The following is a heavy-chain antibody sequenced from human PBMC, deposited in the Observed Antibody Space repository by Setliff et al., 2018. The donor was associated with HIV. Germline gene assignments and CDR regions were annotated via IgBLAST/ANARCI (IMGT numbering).Heavy chain of an antibody. CDR1: GYTFTHNA. Sequence: ASVKVSCKASGYTFTHNAINWVRQAPGQELEWMGWIDTFSGKPVYDQAFTGRFVFSLDTSVSTAYLQINDLRAGDTAVYYCAKATWEVWGQGTPVTVSS. J-gene: IGHJ4*01. D-gene: IGHD1-26*01. CDR3: AKATWEV. CDR2: IDTFSGKP. V-gene: IGHV7-4-1*02.